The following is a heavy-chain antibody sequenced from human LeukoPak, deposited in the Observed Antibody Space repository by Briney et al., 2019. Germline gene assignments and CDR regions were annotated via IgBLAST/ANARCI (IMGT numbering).Heavy chain of an antibody. CDR1: GGSISSGDYY. D-gene: IGHD3-22*01. Sequence: PSQTLSLTCTVSGGSISSGDYYWSWIRQPPGKGLEWIAYMYYSGSTYYNPSLKSRVTMSADTSMNQLSLKLSSVTAADTAVYYCARPHYYDSRIDPWGQGILVTVSS. J-gene: IGHJ5*02. CDR3: ARPHYYDSRIDP. CDR2: MYYSGST. V-gene: IGHV4-30-4*01.